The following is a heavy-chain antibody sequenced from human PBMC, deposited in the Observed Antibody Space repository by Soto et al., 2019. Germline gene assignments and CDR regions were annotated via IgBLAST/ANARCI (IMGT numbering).Heavy chain of an antibody. J-gene: IGHJ3*02. V-gene: IGHV4-61*01. CDR3: ARLVLATLSGAFDI. D-gene: IGHD5-12*01. Sequence: QVQLQESGPGLVKPSETLSLTCTVSGGSVSSGSYYWSWIRQPPGKGLEWIGYINYSGSTNYNPRLNSRVTISVDTSKNQFSLELSSVTAADTAVYYCARLVLATLSGAFDIWGQGTMVTVSS. CDR1: GGSVSSGSYY. CDR2: INYSGST.